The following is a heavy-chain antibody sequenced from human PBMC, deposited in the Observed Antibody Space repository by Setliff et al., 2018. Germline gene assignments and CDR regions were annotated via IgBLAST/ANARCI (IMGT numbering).Heavy chain of an antibody. CDR3: ARAGLAAAGRKGVFDH. V-gene: IGHV1-46*01. D-gene: IGHD6-13*01. CDR1: GYTFTSYY. Sequence: ASVKVSCKASGYTFTSYYMHWVRQAPGQGLEWMGMVNPGGGSSTSTQRFQGRVTMTRDTSTNTAYMELNSLTSNDTAVYYCARAGLAAAGRKGVFDHWGQGSLVTVSS. CDR2: VNPGGGSS. J-gene: IGHJ4*02.